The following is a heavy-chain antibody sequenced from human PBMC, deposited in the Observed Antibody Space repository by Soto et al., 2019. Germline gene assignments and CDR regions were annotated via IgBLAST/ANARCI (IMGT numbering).Heavy chain of an antibody. CDR2: ISYDGSNK. CDR3: ANTVRNDEDAFDI. D-gene: IGHD1-1*01. V-gene: IGHV3-30*18. J-gene: IGHJ3*02. CDR1: GFTFSSYG. Sequence: QVQLVESGGGVVQPGRSLRLSCAASGFTFSSYGMHWVRQAPGKGLEWVAVISYDGSNKYYADSVKGRFTISRDNSKNTLYLQMNSLRAEDTAGYYCANTVRNDEDAFDIWGQGTMVTVSS.